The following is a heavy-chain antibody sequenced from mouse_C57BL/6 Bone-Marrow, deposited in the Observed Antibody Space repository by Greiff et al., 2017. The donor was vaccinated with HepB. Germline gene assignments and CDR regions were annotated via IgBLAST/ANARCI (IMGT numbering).Heavy chain of an antibody. J-gene: IGHJ3*01. CDR3: ARHEGGYPWFAY. CDR2: INSDGGST. V-gene: IGHV5-2*01. CDR1: EYEFPSHD. Sequence: EVKLVESGGGLVQPGESLKLSCESNEYEFPSHDMSWVRKTPEKRLELVGAINSDGGSTYYPDTMERTFIISRDTTKKTLYLQMSSLWSEDTSLYYCARHEGGYPWFAYWGQVTLVTVSA.